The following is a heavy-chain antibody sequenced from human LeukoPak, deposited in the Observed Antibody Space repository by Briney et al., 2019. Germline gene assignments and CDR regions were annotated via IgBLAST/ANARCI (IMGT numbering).Heavy chain of an antibody. Sequence: GGSLRLSCAASGFTFDDYAMHWVRQAPGKGLEWVSGISWNSGSIGYADSVKGRFTISRDNAKNSLYLQMNSLRAEDTALYYCAKDRALWFGDQRGAFDIWGQGTMVTVSS. J-gene: IGHJ3*02. CDR3: AKDRALWFGDQRGAFDI. V-gene: IGHV3-9*01. D-gene: IGHD3-10*01. CDR2: ISWNSGSI. CDR1: GFTFDDYA.